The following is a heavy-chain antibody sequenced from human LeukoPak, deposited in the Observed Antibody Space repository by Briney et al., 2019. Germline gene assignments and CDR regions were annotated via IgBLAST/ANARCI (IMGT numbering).Heavy chain of an antibody. J-gene: IGHJ6*03. CDR2: ISQSGST. CDR3: ARLYSRFYYYYMDV. Sequence: SETLSLTCAVYGGSFSGYYWSWIRQPPGKGLEWIGEISQSGSTNYNSSLKSRVTISVDTSKSQFSLKLSSVTAADTAVYYCARLYSRFYYYYMDVWGKGTTVTVSS. D-gene: IGHD3-22*01. V-gene: IGHV4-34*01. CDR1: GGSFSGYY.